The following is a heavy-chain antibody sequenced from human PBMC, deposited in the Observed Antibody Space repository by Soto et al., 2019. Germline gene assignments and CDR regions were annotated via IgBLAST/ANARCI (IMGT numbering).Heavy chain of an antibody. CDR2: IYYSGST. CDR3: EREDHGDYDYGMDV. CDR1: GGSISSGGYY. D-gene: IGHD4-17*01. V-gene: IGHV4-31*03. Sequence: SETLSLTCTVSGGSISSGGYYWSWIRQHPGKGLEWIGYIYYSGSTHYNPSLKSRVTISVDTSKNQFSLKLRSVTAADTAVYYCEREDHGDYDYGMDVWGQGTTVTVSS. J-gene: IGHJ6*02.